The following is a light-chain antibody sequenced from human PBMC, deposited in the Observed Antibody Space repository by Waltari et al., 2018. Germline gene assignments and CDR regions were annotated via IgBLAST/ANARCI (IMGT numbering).Light chain of an antibody. CDR3: QQYGSSPPAT. CDR1: QSVSSSY. J-gene: IGKJ1*01. CDR2: GAS. V-gene: IGKV3-20*01. Sequence: EIVLTQSPGTLSLSPGERATLSCRASQSVSSSYLAWYQQKPGQGPRLLIYGASSRATGIPDRFSGSGSGTDFTLTISRLEPEDFAVYYCQQYGSSPPATFGQGTKVEIK.